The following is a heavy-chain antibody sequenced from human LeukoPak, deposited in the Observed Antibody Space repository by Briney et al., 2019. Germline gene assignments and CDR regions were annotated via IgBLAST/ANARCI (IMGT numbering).Heavy chain of an antibody. V-gene: IGHV4-39*01. CDR2: IYYSVST. J-gene: IGHJ4*02. CDR3: AIRSLWEPYYFDY. D-gene: IGHD1-26*01. CDR1: GGSISSSSYY. Sequence: SETLSLTCTVSGGSISSSSYYWGWIRQPPGEGLEWIGSIYYSVSTYYNPSLKSRVTISVDTSKNQFSLKLSSVTAADTAVYYCAIRSLWEPYYFDYWGQGTLVTVSS.